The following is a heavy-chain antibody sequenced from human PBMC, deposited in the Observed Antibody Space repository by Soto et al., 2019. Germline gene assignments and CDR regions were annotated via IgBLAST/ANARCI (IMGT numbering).Heavy chain of an antibody. CDR2: INHTGGT. Sequence: SETLSLTCAVYGGYVNGYYWNWIRQPTGKGLEWIGEINHTGGTHYNPSLKSRVTMSVDTSKNQFSLRLSSVTAADTSIYFCATRITVFVLLLPPTEPWGQGTRGTV. V-gene: IGHV4-34*01. CDR1: GGYVNGYY. J-gene: IGHJ5*02. CDR3: ATRITVFVLLLPPTEP. D-gene: IGHD3-3*01.